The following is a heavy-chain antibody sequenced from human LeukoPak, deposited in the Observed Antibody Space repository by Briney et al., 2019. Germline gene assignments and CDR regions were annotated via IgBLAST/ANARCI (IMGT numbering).Heavy chain of an antibody. D-gene: IGHD3-22*01. Sequence: SETLPLTCTVSGGSISSYYWSWIRQPPGKGLEWIGEINHSGSTNYNPSLKSRVTISVDTSKNQFSLKLSSVTAADTAVYYCARVGSVYSDFDYWGQGTLVTVSS. J-gene: IGHJ4*02. V-gene: IGHV4-34*01. CDR2: INHSGST. CDR1: GGSISSYY. CDR3: ARVGSVYSDFDY.